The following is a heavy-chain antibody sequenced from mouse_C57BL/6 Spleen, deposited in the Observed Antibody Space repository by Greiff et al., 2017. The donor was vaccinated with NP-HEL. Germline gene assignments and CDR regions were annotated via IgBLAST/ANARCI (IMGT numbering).Heavy chain of an antibody. D-gene: IGHD1-1*01. J-gene: IGHJ2*01. CDR3: ANDGSSLYYFDY. V-gene: IGHV1-64*01. CDR1: GYTFTSYW. CDR2: IHPNSGST. Sequence: VQLQQPGAELVKPGASVKLSCKASGYTFTSYWMHWVKQRPGQGLEWIGMIHPNSGSTNYNEKFKSKATLTVDKSSSTAYMQLSSLTSEDSAVDYCANDGSSLYYFDYWGKGTTLTVSS.